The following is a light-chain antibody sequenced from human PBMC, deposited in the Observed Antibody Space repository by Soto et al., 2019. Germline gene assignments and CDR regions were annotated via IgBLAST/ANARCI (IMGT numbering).Light chain of an antibody. V-gene: IGLV2-18*01. CDR1: SSDVGSYNR. CDR2: EVS. CDR3: SLYTSSSTYV. J-gene: IGLJ1*01. Sequence: QSALTQPPSLSGSPGQSVTISCTGTSSDVGSYNRVSWYQQPPGTAPKLMIYEVSNRPSGVPDSVSGSKSGNTASLTISALQAEDEADYYCSLYTSSSTYVFGTGTKVTVL.